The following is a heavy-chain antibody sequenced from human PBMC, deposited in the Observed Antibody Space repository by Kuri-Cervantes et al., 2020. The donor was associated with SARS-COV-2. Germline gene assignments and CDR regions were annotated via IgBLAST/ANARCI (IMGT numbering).Heavy chain of an antibody. CDR2: IYYSGST. Sequence: SETLSLICTVSGGSISSSSYYWGWIRQPPGKGLEWIGSIYYSGSTYYNPSLKSRVTISVDTSKNQFSLKLSSVTAADTAVYYCARSRAMIVAQADAFDIWGQGTMVTVSS. CDR3: ARSRAMIVAQADAFDI. CDR1: GGSISSSSYY. J-gene: IGHJ3*02. V-gene: IGHV4-39*01. D-gene: IGHD3-22*01.